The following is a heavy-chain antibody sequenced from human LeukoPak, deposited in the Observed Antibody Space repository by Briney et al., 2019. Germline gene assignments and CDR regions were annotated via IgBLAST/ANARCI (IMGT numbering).Heavy chain of an antibody. CDR2: VYYSGST. V-gene: IGHV4-39*07. D-gene: IGHD1-26*01. Sequence: SETLSLTCTVSGGSISGSSYYWGWIRQPPGKGLEWIGSVYYSGSTYYNPSLKSRVTISVDTSKNQFSLKLSSVTAADTAVYYCARNSGSYVDYWGQGTLVTVSS. J-gene: IGHJ4*02. CDR3: ARNSGSYVDY. CDR1: GGSISGSSYY.